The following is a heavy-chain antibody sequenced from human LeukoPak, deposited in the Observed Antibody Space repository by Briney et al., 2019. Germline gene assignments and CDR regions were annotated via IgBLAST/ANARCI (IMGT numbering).Heavy chain of an antibody. CDR1: GYTFSDYY. V-gene: IGHV3-11*05. CDR2: ISSSSDYT. J-gene: IGHJ4*02. Sequence: GGSLRLSCAASGYTFSDYYMTWIRRAPGEGLEWVSYISSSSDYTNYADSVKGRFTISRDNAKNSLYLQMNSLRAEDTAVYYCERVDDGSTPGREYWGQGTLVTVSS. D-gene: IGHD3-22*01. CDR3: ERVDDGSTPGREY.